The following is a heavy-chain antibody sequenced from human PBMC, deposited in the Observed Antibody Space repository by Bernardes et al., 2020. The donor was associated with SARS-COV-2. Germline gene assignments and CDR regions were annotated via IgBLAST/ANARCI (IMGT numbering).Heavy chain of an antibody. J-gene: IGHJ4*02. CDR3: ARSAYYDSRDYRIDF. D-gene: IGHD3-22*01. CDR2: IWYDESNK. V-gene: IGHV3-33*01. Sequence: GGSLRLSCTTSGFIFRNYGMHWVRQSPGKGLEWMAIIWYDESNKYYGDSAKGRFTISRDNSRDTVYLDMNSLRDDDTAIYHCARSAYYDSRDYRIDFWGQGTLVAVSS. CDR1: GFIFRNYG.